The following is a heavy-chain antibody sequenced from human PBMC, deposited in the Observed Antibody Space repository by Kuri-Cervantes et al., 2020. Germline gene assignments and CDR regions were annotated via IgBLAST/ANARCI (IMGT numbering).Heavy chain of an antibody. Sequence: SETLSLTCTVSGGSISSGGYYWSWIRQHPGKGLEWIGYIYYSGSTNYNPSLKSRVTISVDTSKNQFSLKLSSVTAADTAVYYCARRRDGYSVDYWGQGTLVTVSS. CDR1: GGSISSGGYY. CDR2: IYYSGST. V-gene: IGHV4-61*08. D-gene: IGHD5-24*01. J-gene: IGHJ4*02. CDR3: ARRRDGYSVDY.